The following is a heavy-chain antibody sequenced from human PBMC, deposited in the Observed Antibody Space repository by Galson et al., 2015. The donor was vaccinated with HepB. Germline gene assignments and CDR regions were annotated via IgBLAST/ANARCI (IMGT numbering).Heavy chain of an antibody. CDR2: ISGSGGST. V-gene: IGHV3-23*01. Sequence: SLRLSCAASGFTFSSYAMSWVRQAPGKGLEWVSAISGSGGSTYYADSVKGRFTISRDNSKNTLYLQMNSLRAEDTAVYYCAKGGYSGYVMRDYWGQGTLVTVSS. D-gene: IGHD5-12*01. CDR1: GFTFSSYA. CDR3: AKGGYSGYVMRDY. J-gene: IGHJ4*02.